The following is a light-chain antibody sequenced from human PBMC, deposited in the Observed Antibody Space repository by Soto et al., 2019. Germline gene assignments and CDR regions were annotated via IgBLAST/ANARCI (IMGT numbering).Light chain of an antibody. V-gene: IGKV3-20*01. Sequence: EIVLTQSTGTLSLSSGERATLSCRASQSVSSSYLAWYQQKPGQAPRLLVYATYSRATGIPDRFSGSGSGTDFTRTISRMEPEDFAVYYCQKYGSSSFTFGQGTKLEIK. CDR3: QKYGSSSFT. CDR1: QSVSSSY. J-gene: IGKJ2*01. CDR2: ATY.